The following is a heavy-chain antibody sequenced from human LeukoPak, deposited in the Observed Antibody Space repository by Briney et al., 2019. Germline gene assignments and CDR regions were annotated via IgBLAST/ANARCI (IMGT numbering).Heavy chain of an antibody. CDR2: IYYSGST. Sequence: SETLSLTCTVSGGSISSSSYSWGWIRQPPGKGLEWIGSIYYSGSTYYNPSLKSRVTISVDTSKNQFSLKLSSVTAADTAVYYCARGGKWLWFGGLDYWGQGTLVSVSS. V-gene: IGHV4-39*01. J-gene: IGHJ4*02. CDR1: GGSISSSSYS. D-gene: IGHD3-10*01. CDR3: ARGGKWLWFGGLDY.